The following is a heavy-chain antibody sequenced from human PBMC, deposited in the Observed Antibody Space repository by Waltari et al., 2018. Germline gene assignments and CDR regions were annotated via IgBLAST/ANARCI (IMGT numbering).Heavy chain of an antibody. V-gene: IGHV4-34*01. Sequence: QVQLQQWGAGLLKPSETLSLTCAVYGGSFSGYYWSWIRQPPGKGLEWIGEVNHSGSTNYNPSLKSRVTISVDTSKNQFSLKLSSVTAADTAVYYCARLLDSSSSFDYWGQGTLVTVSS. CDR1: GGSFSGYY. J-gene: IGHJ4*02. CDR2: VNHSGST. CDR3: ARLLDSSSSFDY. D-gene: IGHD6-6*01.